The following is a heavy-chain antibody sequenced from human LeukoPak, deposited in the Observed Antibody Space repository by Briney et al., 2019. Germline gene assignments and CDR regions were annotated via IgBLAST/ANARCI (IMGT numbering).Heavy chain of an antibody. J-gene: IGHJ4*02. V-gene: IGHV3-23*01. CDR3: ARDGDRGSYDY. Sequence: GRSLRLSCAASGFTFSSYATSWVRQAPGKGLEWVSAISGSGGSTYYADSVKGRFTISRDNAKNSLYLQMNSLRAEDTAVYYCARDGDRGSYDYWGQGTLVTVSS. CDR1: GFTFSSYA. CDR2: ISGSGGST. D-gene: IGHD1-26*01.